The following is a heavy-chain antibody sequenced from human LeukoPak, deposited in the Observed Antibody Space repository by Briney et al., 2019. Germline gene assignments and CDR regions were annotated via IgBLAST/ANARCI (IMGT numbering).Heavy chain of an antibody. J-gene: IGHJ4*02. CDR1: GASFSGFH. CDR2: IDHSGRT. D-gene: IGHD3-16*01. Sequence: SETLSLTCAVYGASFSGFHWSWIRQPPGKGLEWIGKIDHSGRTNYNPSLKSRVTMSVDTSKDQFSLKLSSVTAADTAVYYCARSHVGGTSYYFDYWGQGTLVTVSS. CDR3: ARSHVGGTSYYFDY. V-gene: IGHV4-34*01.